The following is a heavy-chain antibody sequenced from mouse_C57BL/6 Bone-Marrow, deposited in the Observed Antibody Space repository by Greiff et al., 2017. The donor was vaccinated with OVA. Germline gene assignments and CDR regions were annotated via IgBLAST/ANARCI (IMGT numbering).Heavy chain of an antibody. CDR3: ARGYYGNYDWYFDV. Sequence: VQRVESGAELVKPGASVKMSCKASGYTFTTYPIEWMKQNHGKSLEWIGNFHPYNDDTKYNEKFKGKATLTVEKSSSTVYLELSRLTSDDSAVYYCARGYYGNYDWYFDVWGTGTTVTVSS. V-gene: IGHV1-47*01. D-gene: IGHD2-1*01. J-gene: IGHJ1*03. CDR2: FHPYNDDT. CDR1: GYTFTTYP.